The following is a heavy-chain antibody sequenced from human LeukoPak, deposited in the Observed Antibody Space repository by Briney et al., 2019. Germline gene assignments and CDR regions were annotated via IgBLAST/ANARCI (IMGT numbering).Heavy chain of an antibody. CDR1: GFTFNIYW. J-gene: IGHJ4*02. D-gene: IGHD2-15*01. CDR3: ARHACRGGNCYSVDY. CDR2: IKQDGTEK. Sequence: GGSLRLSCAASGFTFNIYWMSWVRQAPGKGLEWVANIKQDGTEKYYVDSVKGRFTISRDNAKNSLYLQMNSLRAEDTAVYYCARHACRGGNCYSVDYWGQGTLVTVSS. V-gene: IGHV3-7*05.